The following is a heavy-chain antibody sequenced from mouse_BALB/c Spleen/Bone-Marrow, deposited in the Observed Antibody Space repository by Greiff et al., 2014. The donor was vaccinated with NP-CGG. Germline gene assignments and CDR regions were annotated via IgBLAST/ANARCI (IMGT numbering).Heavy chain of an antibody. J-gene: IGHJ1*01. Sequence: SGPELVKPGASVKMSCKASGYTFTNYVIHWVKQKPGQGLEWIGYINPYNDGTRYNDKFKGKATLTSDKPSSTAYMEFSSLTSEDSAVYYCARGGYYGTSLYWYFDVWGAGTTVTVSS. D-gene: IGHD1-1*01. CDR1: GYTFTNYV. V-gene: IGHV1-14*01. CDR2: INPYNDGT. CDR3: ARGGYYGTSLYWYFDV.